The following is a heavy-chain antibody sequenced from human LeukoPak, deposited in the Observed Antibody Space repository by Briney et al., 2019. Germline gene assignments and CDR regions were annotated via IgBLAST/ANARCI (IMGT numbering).Heavy chain of an antibody. CDR2: IYLIRST. J-gene: IGHJ4*02. V-gene: IGHV4-30-2*01. D-gene: IGHD6-13*01. Sequence: SQTLSLTCAVSGGSISSGGYSWSWIRPPPGKGLEWFRYIYLIRSTYYNPSLKTPVPKSIARTKNQFSLKLSSVAAADTAVYYCARLVAATGNVDYWGQGTLVTVSS. CDR3: ARLVAATGNVDY. CDR1: GGSISSGGYS.